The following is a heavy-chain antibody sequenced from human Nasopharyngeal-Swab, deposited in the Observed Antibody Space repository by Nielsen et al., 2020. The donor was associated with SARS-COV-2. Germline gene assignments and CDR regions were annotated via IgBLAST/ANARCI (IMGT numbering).Heavy chain of an antibody. CDR1: GFTFSSYA. J-gene: IGHJ3*02. CDR3: AKSSITMPTI. D-gene: IGHD3-10*01. Sequence: GESLKISCAASGFTFSSYAMSWVRQAPGKGLEWVSAISGSGGSTYYADSVKGRFTISRDNSKNTLYLQMNSLRAEDTAVYYCAKSSITMPTIWGQGTMVTVSS. V-gene: IGHV3-23*01. CDR2: ISGSGGST.